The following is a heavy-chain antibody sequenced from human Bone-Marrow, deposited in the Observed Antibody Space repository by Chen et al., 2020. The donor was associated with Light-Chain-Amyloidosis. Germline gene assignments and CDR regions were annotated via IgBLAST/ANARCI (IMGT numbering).Heavy chain of an antibody. V-gene: IGHV3-11*06. CDR3: ARDRWTPSRFFGEYRLDY. J-gene: IGHJ4*02. CDR2: IGSKTDYR. Sequence: QVQLVQSGGKLVKPGESLRLSCTTSGFTFSDYYMTWIRQAPGKGLEWVSSIGSKTDYRDYADSVRGRFTISRDNAKNTLYLQMDSLRAEDTAVYYCARDRWTPSRFFGEYRLDYWGLGTLVRVSS. D-gene: IGHD3-10*01. CDR1: GFTFSDYY.